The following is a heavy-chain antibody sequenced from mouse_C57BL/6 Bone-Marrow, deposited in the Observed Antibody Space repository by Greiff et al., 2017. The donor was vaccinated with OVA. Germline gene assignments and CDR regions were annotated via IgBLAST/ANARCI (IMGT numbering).Heavy chain of an antibody. D-gene: IGHD4-1*01. V-gene: IGHV7-3*01. J-gene: IGHJ1*03. CDR3: ARYRLGRGRYFDV. CDR1: GFTFTDYY. Sequence: DVMLVESGGGLVQPGGSLSLSCAASGFTFTDYYMSWVRQPPGKALEWLGFIRNKANGYTTEYSASVKGRFTISRDNSQSILYLQMNALRAEDSATYYCARYRLGRGRYFDVWGTGTTVTVSS. CDR2: IRNKANGYTT.